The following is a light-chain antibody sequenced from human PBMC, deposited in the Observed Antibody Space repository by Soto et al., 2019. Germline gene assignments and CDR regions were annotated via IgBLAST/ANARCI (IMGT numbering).Light chain of an antibody. CDR2: KVS. CDR3: QKYKEYSKT. V-gene: IGKV1-5*03. J-gene: IGKJ1*01. CDR1: QTIGDS. Sequence: DMQVTQSPSTLSASVGDRVTITCRTSQTIGDSLAWLQQKPGKAPKLLIYKVSTLQRGVPSRFNGSGSGAEFTLSISSLQPDDFATYYCQKYKEYSKTLGQGTXV.